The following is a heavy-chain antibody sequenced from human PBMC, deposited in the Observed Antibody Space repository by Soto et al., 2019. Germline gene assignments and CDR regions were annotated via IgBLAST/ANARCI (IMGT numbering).Heavy chain of an antibody. CDR1: GYTFSGHY. CDR2: XGPXXGXX. V-gene: IGHV1-2*02. Sequence: ASVKVSCKTSGYTFSGHYIHWVRQAPQQGPEWMGEXGPXXGXXXDXXXXRXXVTITMDTSITTVYMELSNLSPDDTAVYYCGRGRSGQIVIFYWGQGNPVTVSA. J-gene: IGHJ4*02. D-gene: IGHD1-26*01. CDR3: GRGRSGQIVIFY.